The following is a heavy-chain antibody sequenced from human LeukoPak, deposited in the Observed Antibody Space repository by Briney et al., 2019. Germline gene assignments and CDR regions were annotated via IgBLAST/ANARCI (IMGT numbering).Heavy chain of an antibody. D-gene: IGHD3-22*01. J-gene: IGHJ4*02. CDR2: IYYSGST. CDR1: GGSISGSTYY. V-gene: IGHV4-39*01. Sequence: SGTLSLTCTVSGGSISGSTYYWGWVRQPPGKGLEWIGSIYYSGSTNYNPSLKSRVTISVDTSKNQFSLRLNSVTAADTAVYYCARRDTVTVAEAFDYWGQGTLVTVSS. CDR3: ARRDTVTVAEAFDY.